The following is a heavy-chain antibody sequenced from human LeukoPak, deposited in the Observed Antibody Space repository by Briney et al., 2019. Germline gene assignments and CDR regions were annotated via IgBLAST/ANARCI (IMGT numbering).Heavy chain of an antibody. CDR3: ARDLRNYYDSSGLNWFDP. CDR2: IIPIFGTA. V-gene: IGHV1-69*01. Sequence: GSSVKVSCKASGGTFSRNAISWVRRAPGQGLEWMGGIIPIFGTANYAQKFQGRVTITADESTSTAYMELSSLRSEDTAVYYCARDLRNYYDSSGLNWFDPWGQGTLVTVSS. J-gene: IGHJ5*02. D-gene: IGHD3-22*01. CDR1: GGTFSRNA.